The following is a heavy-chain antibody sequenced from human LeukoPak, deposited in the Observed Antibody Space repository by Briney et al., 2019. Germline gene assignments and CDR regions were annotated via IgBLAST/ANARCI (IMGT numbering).Heavy chain of an antibody. Sequence: GGSLRLSCAASGFTFDDYAMHWVRQAPGKGLEWVSGISWNSGSKGYADSVKGRFTISRDNAKNSLYLQMNSLRAEDTALYYCAKGALYCSSTSCHRYYYYGMDVWGQGTTVTVSS. CDR2: ISWNSGSK. CDR3: AKGALYCSSTSCHRYYYYGMDV. V-gene: IGHV3-9*01. CDR1: GFTFDDYA. J-gene: IGHJ6*02. D-gene: IGHD2-2*01.